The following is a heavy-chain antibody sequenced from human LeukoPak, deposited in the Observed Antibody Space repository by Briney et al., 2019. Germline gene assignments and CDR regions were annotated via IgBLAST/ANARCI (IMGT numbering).Heavy chain of an antibody. Sequence: SETLSLTCTVSGGSISSYYWSWIRQPPGKGLEWTGYIYYSGSTNYNPSLKSRVTISVDTSKNQFSLKLSSVTAADTAVYYCARGRGIAVAGTGRLRWYFDLWGRGTLVTVSS. V-gene: IGHV4-59*01. CDR1: GGSISSYY. D-gene: IGHD6-19*01. CDR3: ARGRGIAVAGTGRLRWYFDL. J-gene: IGHJ2*01. CDR2: IYYSGST.